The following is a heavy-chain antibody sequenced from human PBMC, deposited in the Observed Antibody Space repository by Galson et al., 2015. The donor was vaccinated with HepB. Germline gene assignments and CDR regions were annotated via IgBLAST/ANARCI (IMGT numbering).Heavy chain of an antibody. D-gene: IGHD2-21*02. V-gene: IGHV1-69*04. Sequence: SVKVSCKASGGTFSSYAISWVRQAPGQGLEWMGRIIPILGIANYAQKFQGRVTITADKSTSTAYMELSSLRSEDTAVYYCARDRLPASYYYYGMDVWGQGTTVTVSS. CDR3: ARDRLPASYYYYGMDV. J-gene: IGHJ6*02. CDR1: GGTFSSYA. CDR2: IIPILGIA.